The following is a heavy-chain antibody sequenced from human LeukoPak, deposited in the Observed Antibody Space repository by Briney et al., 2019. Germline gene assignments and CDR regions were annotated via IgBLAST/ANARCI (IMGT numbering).Heavy chain of an antibody. Sequence: LVKVSCKASGGTFSSYAISWVRQAPGQGLEWMGRIIPIFGTANYAQKFQGRVTFTADESTSTAYMELSSLRSEDTALYYCARKLRLGGNWFDPWGQGTLVTVSS. V-gene: IGHV1-69*13. D-gene: IGHD1-26*01. CDR2: IIPIFGTA. CDR1: GGTFSSYA. J-gene: IGHJ5*02. CDR3: ARKLRLGGNWFDP.